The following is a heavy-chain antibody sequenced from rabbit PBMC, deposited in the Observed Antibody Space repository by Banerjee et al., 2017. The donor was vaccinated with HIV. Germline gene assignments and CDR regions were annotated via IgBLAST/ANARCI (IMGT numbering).Heavy chain of an antibody. CDR2: IYAGGSGAT. V-gene: IGHV1S45*01. CDR1: GFSFSSGYD. D-gene: IGHD1-1*01. CDR3: ARDISRTWLFMF. J-gene: IGHJ3*01. Sequence: QEQLEESGGDLVKPEGSLTLTCKASGFSFSSGYDICWVRQAPGKGLEWIACIYAGGSGATYYANWAKGRFTISKTSSTTVTLQMTSLTAADTATYFCARDISRTWLFMFWGQGTLVTVS.